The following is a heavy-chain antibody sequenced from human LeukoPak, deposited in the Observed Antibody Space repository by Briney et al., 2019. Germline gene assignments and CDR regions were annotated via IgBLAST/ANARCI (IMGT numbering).Heavy chain of an antibody. Sequence: ASVKVSCKASGYTFTSYYMHWVRQAPGQGLEWMGIINPSGGSTSYAQKFQGRVTMTRDTSTSTVYMELGSLRSEDTAVYYCARELDYYDSSGYPGYWGQGTLVTVSS. CDR2: INPSGGST. CDR3: ARELDYYDSSGYPGY. CDR1: GYTFTSYY. J-gene: IGHJ4*02. V-gene: IGHV1-46*01. D-gene: IGHD3-22*01.